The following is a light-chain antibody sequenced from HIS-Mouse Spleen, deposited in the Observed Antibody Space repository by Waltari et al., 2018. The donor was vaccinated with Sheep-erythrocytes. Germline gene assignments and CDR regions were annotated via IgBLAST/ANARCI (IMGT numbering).Light chain of an antibody. V-gene: IGLV2-11*01. Sequence: QSALPQPRSVSGSPGQSVTLSCTGTSSYVGAYNYVSWYQQHPGKAPKLMIYDVSKRPSGVPDRFSGSKSGNTASLTISGLQAEDEADYYCCSYAGSYNHVFATGTKVTVL. CDR1: SSYVGAYNY. CDR3: CSYAGSYNHV. J-gene: IGLJ1*01. CDR2: DVS.